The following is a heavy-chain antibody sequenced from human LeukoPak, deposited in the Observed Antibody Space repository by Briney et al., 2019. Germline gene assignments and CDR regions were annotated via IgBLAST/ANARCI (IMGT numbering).Heavy chain of an antibody. Sequence: SETLSLTCTVSGGSISSYYWSWIRQPPGKGLEWIGYIYYSGSTNYNPSLKSRVTISVDTSKNQFPLQLSSTTAADTARSYCAGYGMDSSGYNIYYWGQGTLVLVSS. D-gene: IGHD3-22*01. CDR1: GGSISSYY. CDR2: IYYSGST. J-gene: IGHJ4*02. V-gene: IGHV4-59*12. CDR3: AGYGMDSSGYNIYY.